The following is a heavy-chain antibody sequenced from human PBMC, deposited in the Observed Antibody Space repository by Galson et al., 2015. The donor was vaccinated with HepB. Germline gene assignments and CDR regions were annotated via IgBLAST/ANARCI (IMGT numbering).Heavy chain of an antibody. J-gene: IGHJ6*03. D-gene: IGHD4-23*01. Sequence: QSGAEVKKPGESLRISCKGSGYSFTSYWISWVRQMPGKGLEWMGRIDPSDSYTNYSPSFQGHVTISADKSISTAYLQWSSLKASDTAMYYCARSGYTVVNYYYMDVWGKGTPVTVSS. V-gene: IGHV5-10-1*01. CDR1: GYSFTSYW. CDR3: ARSGYTVVNYYYMDV. CDR2: IDPSDSYT.